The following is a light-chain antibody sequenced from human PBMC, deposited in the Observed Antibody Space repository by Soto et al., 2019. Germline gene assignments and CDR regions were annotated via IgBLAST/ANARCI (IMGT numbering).Light chain of an antibody. CDR1: SSNIGSNS. CDR3: CSFTSSNTHV. Sequence: QSVLTQPPSVSGTPGQRLSISCSGSSSNIGSNSVNWYQQLPGTAPKLLIYSNDQRPSWVPDRFSGSKSGTSASLAISGLQSEDEADYYCCSFTSSNTHVFGTGTKLTVL. J-gene: IGLJ1*01. V-gene: IGLV1-44*01. CDR2: SND.